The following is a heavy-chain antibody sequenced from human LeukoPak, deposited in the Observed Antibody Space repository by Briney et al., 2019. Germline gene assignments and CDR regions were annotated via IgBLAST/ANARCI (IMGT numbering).Heavy chain of an antibody. V-gene: IGHV3-23*01. J-gene: IGHJ4*02. D-gene: IGHD5-12*01. CDR2: ISGSGGST. CDR3: AKYSGCGWPCDY. CDR1: GFTFSSYG. Sequence: GGSLRLSCAASGFTFSSYGMSWVRQAPGKGLEWVSGISGSGGSTNYADSVKGRFTISRDNSKNTLYLQMNSLRAEDTAVYYCAKYSGCGWPCDYWGQGTLVTVSS.